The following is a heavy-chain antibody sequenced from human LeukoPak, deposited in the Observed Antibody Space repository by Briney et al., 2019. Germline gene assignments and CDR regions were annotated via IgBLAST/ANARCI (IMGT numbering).Heavy chain of an antibody. CDR2: IYTSGST. D-gene: IGHD3-10*01. CDR3: AREEVSGSGSYYGSTLFSNYYYYYYYMDV. J-gene: IGHJ6*03. V-gene: IGHV4-61*02. Sequence: SETLSLTCTVSGGSISSGSYYWSWIRQPAGKGLEWIGRIYTSGSTNYNPSLKSRVTISVDTSKNQFSLKLSSVTAADTAVYYCAREEVSGSGSYYGSTLFSNYYYYYYYMDVWGKGTTVTISS. CDR1: GGSISSGSYY.